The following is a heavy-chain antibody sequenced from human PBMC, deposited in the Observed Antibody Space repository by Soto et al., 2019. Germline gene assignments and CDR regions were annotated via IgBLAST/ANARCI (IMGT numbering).Heavy chain of an antibody. CDR2: IGGCGSTT. J-gene: IGHJ5*02. CDR1: GFTFRSYA. V-gene: IGHV3-23*01. CDR3: AKGSGYSFGRAAWCDP. D-gene: IGHD5-18*01. Sequence: HPWGSLRLSCAASGFTFRSYAMNWVRQGPGKGLEWVSGIGGCGSTTYYADSVKGRLTISRDNSKNTLYLQMNNLRAEDTALYYCAKGSGYSFGRAAWCDPWGQGTLVTVSS.